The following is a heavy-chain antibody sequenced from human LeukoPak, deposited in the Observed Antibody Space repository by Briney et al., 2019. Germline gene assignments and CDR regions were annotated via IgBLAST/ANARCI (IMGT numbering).Heavy chain of an antibody. CDR1: GFTFSDYA. CDR2: IKQDGSEK. D-gene: IGHD3-3*01. V-gene: IGHV3-7*01. J-gene: IGHJ4*02. Sequence: GGSLRLSCAASGFTFSDYAMHWVRQAPGKGLEWVANIKQDGSEKYYVDSVKGRFTISRDNAKNSLYLQMNSLRAEDTAVYYCARDWVRDFWSGYQDDYWGQGTLVTVSS. CDR3: ARDWVRDFWSGYQDDY.